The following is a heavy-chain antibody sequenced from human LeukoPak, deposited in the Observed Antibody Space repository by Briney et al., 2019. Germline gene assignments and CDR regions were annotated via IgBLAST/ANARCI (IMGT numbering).Heavy chain of an antibody. D-gene: IGHD6-19*01. CDR2: INHSGST. Sequence: SETLSLTCAVYGGSFSGYYWSWIRQPPGKGLEWIGEINHSGSTNYNPSLKSRVTISVDTSKNQFSLQLNSVTPEDTAVYYCARQTEASTEVAADAFDIWGQGTMVTVSS. CDR3: ARQTEASTEVAADAFDI. V-gene: IGHV4-34*01. J-gene: IGHJ3*02. CDR1: GGSFSGYY.